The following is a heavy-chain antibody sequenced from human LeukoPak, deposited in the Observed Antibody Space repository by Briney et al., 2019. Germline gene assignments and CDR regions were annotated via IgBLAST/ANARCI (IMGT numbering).Heavy chain of an antibody. CDR3: ARDPPTRFRGEFQH. Sequence: GGSLRLSCAASGFTVSSNYMSWVRQAPGKGLGWVSVIYSGGSTYYADSVKGRFTISRDNSKNTLYLQMNSLRAEDTAVYYCARDPPTRFRGEFQHWGQGTLVTVSS. J-gene: IGHJ1*01. CDR2: IYSGGST. CDR1: GFTVSSNY. D-gene: IGHD3-10*01. V-gene: IGHV3-66*02.